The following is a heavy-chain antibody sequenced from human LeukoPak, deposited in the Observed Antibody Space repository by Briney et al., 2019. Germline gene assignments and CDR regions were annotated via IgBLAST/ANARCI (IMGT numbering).Heavy chain of an antibody. J-gene: IGHJ5*02. Sequence: ASVKVSCKASGYTFTSYYMHWVRQAPGEGLEWMGIINPSGGSTSYAQKFQGRVTMTRDMSTSTVYMEQSSLRSEDTAVYYCAREVYGSGSSNWFDPWGQGTLVTVSS. CDR3: AREVYGSGSSNWFDP. CDR2: INPSGGST. D-gene: IGHD3-10*01. V-gene: IGHV1-46*01. CDR1: GYTFTSYY.